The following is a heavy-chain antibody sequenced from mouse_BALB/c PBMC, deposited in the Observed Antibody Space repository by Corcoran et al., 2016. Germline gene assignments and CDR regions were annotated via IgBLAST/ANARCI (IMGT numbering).Heavy chain of an antibody. Sequence: QVTLKESGPGILQPSQTLSLTCSFSGFSLSTSGMGVSWIRQPSGKGLEWLAHIYWDDDKRYNPSLKSRLTISKDTSRNQVFLKITSVDTADTATYYCARRAGNYAMDYWGQGTSVTVSS. D-gene: IGHD1-1*02. CDR1: GFSLSTSGMG. J-gene: IGHJ4*01. V-gene: IGHV8-12*01. CDR2: IYWDDDK. CDR3: ARRAGNYAMDY.